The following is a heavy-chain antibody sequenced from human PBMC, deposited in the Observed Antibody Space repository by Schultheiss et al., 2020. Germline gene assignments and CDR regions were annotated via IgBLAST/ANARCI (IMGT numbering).Heavy chain of an antibody. CDR1: GGSVSSGSYY. Sequence: SETLSLTCTVSGGSVSSGSYYWSWIRQPPGKGLEWIGYIYYSGSIYYNPSLKSRVTISVDTSKNQFSLKLSSVTAADTAVYYCARRYSSSSPREYYYYYMDVWGKGTTVTVSS. V-gene: IGHV4-61*01. J-gene: IGHJ6*03. CDR2: IYYSGSI. D-gene: IGHD6-6*01. CDR3: ARRYSSSSPREYYYYYMDV.